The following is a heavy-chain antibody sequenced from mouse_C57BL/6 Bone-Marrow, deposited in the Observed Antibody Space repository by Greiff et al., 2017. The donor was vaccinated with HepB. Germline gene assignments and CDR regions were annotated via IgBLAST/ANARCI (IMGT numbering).Heavy chain of an antibody. Sequence: EVKLVESGGGLVKPGGSLKLSCAASGFTFSSYAMSWVRQTPEKRLEWVATISDGGSYTYYPDNVKGRFTISRDNAKNNLYLQMSHLKSEDTAMFYCARGGTWAFAYWGPGTPGT. CDR3: ARGGTWAFAY. CDR2: ISDGGSYT. CDR1: GFTFSSYA. J-gene: IGHJ3*01. V-gene: IGHV5-4*03.